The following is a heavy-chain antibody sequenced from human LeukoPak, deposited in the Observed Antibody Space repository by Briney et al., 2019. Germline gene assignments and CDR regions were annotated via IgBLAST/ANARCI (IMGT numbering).Heavy chain of an antibody. J-gene: IGHJ5*02. CDR1: GYTFTSYG. V-gene: IGHV1-18*01. D-gene: IGHD2-2*01. CDR2: ISAYNGNT. Sequence: GASVKVSCKASGYTFTSYGISWVRQAPGQGLEWMGWISAYNGNTNYAQKLQGRVTMTTDTSTSTAYMELRSLRSDDTAVYYCARDCSSTSCSLPGDWFDPWGQGTPVTVSS. CDR3: ARDCSSTSCSLPGDWFDP.